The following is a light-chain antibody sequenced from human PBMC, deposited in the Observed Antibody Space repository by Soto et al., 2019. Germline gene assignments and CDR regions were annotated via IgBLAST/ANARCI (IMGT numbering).Light chain of an antibody. V-gene: IGKV3-11*01. CDR3: QQRSNWIT. CDR1: QTVRRS. Sequence: EVLLSQYPATLSVSPGERATLSCRASQTVRRSLAWYQQRPGQAPRLLIYDASNRATGIPARLSGSGSGTEFTLTISSLEPEDFAVYYCQQRSNWITFGHGTRLEIK. J-gene: IGKJ5*01. CDR2: DAS.